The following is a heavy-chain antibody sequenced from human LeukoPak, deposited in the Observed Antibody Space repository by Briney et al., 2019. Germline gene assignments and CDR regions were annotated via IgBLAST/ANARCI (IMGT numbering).Heavy chain of an antibody. CDR1: GAFISSTIYY. D-gene: IGHD2-8*01. Sequence: PSETLSLTCTVSGAFISSTIYYWGWIRQPPGRGLEWIGSIYYSGSTYYNPSLKSRVTMSGDTSKNQFSLKLSSVTAADTAVYYCARDHACSNGVCSYFDYWGQGILVTVSS. J-gene: IGHJ4*02. CDR3: ARDHACSNGVCSYFDY. V-gene: IGHV4-39*07. CDR2: IYYSGST.